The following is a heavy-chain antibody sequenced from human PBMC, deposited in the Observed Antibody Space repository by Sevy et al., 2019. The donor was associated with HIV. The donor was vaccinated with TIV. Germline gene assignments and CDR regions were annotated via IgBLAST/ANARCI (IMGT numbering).Heavy chain of an antibody. V-gene: IGHV3-21*01. Sequence: GGSLRLSCNASGITFSTSVMNWVRQSPDRGLEWVSSISGDTYYTNYADTMRGRFIVSRDNAKNSVFLEMNSLTVEDTAVYYCTRASLLGYCSTTSCYYAFDIWGPGTVVTVSS. CDR3: TRASLLGYCSTTSCYYAFDI. J-gene: IGHJ3*02. D-gene: IGHD2-2*01. CDR2: ISGDTYYT. CDR1: GITFSTSV.